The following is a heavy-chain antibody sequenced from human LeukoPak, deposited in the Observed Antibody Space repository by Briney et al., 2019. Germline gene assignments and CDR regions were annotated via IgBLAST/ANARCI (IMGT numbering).Heavy chain of an antibody. CDR3: ARREVWSGLDY. V-gene: IGHV4-59*08. J-gene: IGHJ4*02. CDR2: IHYSGGT. D-gene: IGHD3-3*01. Sequence: SETLSLTCTVSGGSINNYYWSWIRQPPGKGLEWIGYIHYSGGTSYNPSLKSRLTISVDTSNYQFSLELNSVTAADTAVYYCARREVWSGLDYRGQGTLVTVSS. CDR1: GGSINNYY.